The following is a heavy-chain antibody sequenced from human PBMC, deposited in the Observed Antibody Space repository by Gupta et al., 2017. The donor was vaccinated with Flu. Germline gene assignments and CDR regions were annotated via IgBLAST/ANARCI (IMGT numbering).Heavy chain of an antibody. CDR1: GFPFSDYT. Sequence: EVQLVESAGGLVKPGGSLRLSCAASGFPFSDYTMNWVRQAPGKGLEWVSSISSSSSYIYYADSVKGRFTISRDNAKNSLYLQMNSLRAEDTAVYYCARGTDYDYGDYAAYWGQGTLVTVSS. CDR2: ISSSSSYI. J-gene: IGHJ4*02. D-gene: IGHD4-17*01. CDR3: ARGTDYDYGDYAAY. V-gene: IGHV3-21*02.